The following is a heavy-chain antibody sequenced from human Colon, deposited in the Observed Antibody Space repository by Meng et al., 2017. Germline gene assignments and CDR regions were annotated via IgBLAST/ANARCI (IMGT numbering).Heavy chain of an antibody. Sequence: SETLSLTCTVSGASISSGGYYWSWIRQSAGKGLEWIGRMYTSGSTDYNPSLKSRVTISVDTSKNQFSLKLTSVTTADTAVYYCAGGYGDWGYYDSSGYWWFDPWGQGTLVTVSS. CDR1: GASISSGGYY. CDR3: AGGYGDWGYYDSSGYWWFDP. D-gene: IGHD3-22*01. J-gene: IGHJ5*02. V-gene: IGHV4-61*02. CDR2: MYTSGST.